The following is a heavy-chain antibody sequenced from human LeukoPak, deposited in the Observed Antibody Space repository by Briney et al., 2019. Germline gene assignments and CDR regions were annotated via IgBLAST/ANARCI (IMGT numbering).Heavy chain of an antibody. D-gene: IGHD3-10*01. CDR3: ARGSLPHYYYYMDV. Sequence: SETLSLTCTVSGGSISSSYWNWIRQPPGKGLEWIAYIYYSESPNYNPSLKSRVTISVDTSKNHFSLKLSSVTAADTAVYYCARGSLPHYYYYMDVWGKGTTVTVSS. J-gene: IGHJ6*03. CDR1: GGSISSSY. V-gene: IGHV4-59*08. CDR2: IYYSESP.